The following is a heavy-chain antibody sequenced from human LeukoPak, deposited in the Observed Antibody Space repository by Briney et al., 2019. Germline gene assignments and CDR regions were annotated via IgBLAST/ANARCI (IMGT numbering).Heavy chain of an antibody. V-gene: IGHV2-5*01. CDR1: GFSLSTSGVG. CDR2: IYWNDDK. CDR3: AGYYYVHAFDI. J-gene: IGHJ3*02. D-gene: IGHD3-22*01. Sequence: SGPTLVKPTQTLTLTCTFSGFSLSTSGVGVGWIRQPPGKALEWLALIYWNDDKRYSPSLKSRLTITKDTSKNQVVLTMTNMDPVDTATYYCAGYYYVHAFDIWGQGTMVTVSS.